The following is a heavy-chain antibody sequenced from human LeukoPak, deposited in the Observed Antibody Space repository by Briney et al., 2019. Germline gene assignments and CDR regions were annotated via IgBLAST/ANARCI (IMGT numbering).Heavy chain of an antibody. CDR1: GFTFSSYG. D-gene: IGHD6-19*01. J-gene: IGHJ6*03. Sequence: GGSLRLSCAASGFTFSSYGMHWVRQAPGKGLEWVAFIRYDGSNKYYADSVKGRFTISRDNAKNSLYLQMNSLRPEDMALYYCAKVAVAGPLGYYYYMDVWGKGTTVTVSS. V-gene: IGHV3-30*02. CDR3: AKVAVAGPLGYYYYMDV. CDR2: IRYDGSNK.